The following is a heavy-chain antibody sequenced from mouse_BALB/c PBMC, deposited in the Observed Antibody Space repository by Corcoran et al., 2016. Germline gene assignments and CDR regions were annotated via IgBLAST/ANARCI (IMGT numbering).Heavy chain of an antibody. Sequence: QVQLQQSGAELMKPGASVKISCKATGYTFSSYWIEWVKQRPGHGLEWIGVILPGSGRTNYNQKFKGKATLTVDKSSSTAYMQLNSLTSEDSAVYYCARDSYCYFDVWGAGTTVTVSS. CDR1: GYTFSSYW. CDR2: ILPGSGRT. V-gene: IGHV1-9*01. J-gene: IGHJ1*01. CDR3: ARDSYCYFDV.